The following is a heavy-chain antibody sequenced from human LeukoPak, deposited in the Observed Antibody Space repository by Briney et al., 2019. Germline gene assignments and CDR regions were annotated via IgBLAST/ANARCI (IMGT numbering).Heavy chain of an antibody. D-gene: IGHD2-15*01. Sequence: SVKASCKASGGTFSSYTISWVRQAPGQGLEWMGRIIPILGIANYAQKFQGRVTITADKSTSTAYMELSSLRSEDTAVYYCARDVVVVAATPGWFDPWGQGTLVTVSS. CDR3: ARDVVVVAATPGWFDP. CDR1: GGTFSSYT. V-gene: IGHV1-69*04. J-gene: IGHJ5*02. CDR2: IIPILGIA.